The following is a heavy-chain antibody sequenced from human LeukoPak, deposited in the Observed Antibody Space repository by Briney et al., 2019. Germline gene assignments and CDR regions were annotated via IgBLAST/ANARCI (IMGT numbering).Heavy chain of an antibody. CDR2: INHSGST. V-gene: IGHV4-34*01. Sequence: SETLSLTCAVYGGSFSGYYWSWIRQPPGKGLEWIGEINHSGSTNYNPSLKSRVTISVDTSKNQFSLKLSSVTAADTAVYYCARYSYNSRDDYWGQGTLVTVSS. CDR3: ARYSYNSRDDY. J-gene: IGHJ4*02. D-gene: IGHD5-24*01. CDR1: GGSFSGYY.